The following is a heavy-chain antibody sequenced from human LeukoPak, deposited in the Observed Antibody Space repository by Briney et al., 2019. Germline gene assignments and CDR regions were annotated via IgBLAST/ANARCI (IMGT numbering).Heavy chain of an antibody. D-gene: IGHD2-2*01. CDR2: INHSGST. CDR3: ARGRLSVVPAASPSYYYYGMDV. CDR1: GGSFSGYY. V-gene: IGHV4-34*01. J-gene: IGHJ6*02. Sequence: SETLSLTCAVYGGSFSGYYWSWIRQPPGKGLEWIGEINHSGSTNYNPSLKSRVTISVNTSKNQFSLKLSSVTAADTAVYYCARGRLSVVPAASPSYYYYGMDVWGQGTTVTVSS.